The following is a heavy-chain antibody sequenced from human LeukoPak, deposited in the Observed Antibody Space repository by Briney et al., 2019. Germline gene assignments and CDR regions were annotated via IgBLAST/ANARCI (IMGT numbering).Heavy chain of an antibody. CDR3: ARIRPVSVVVPAAMRRYWFDP. CDR2: MNPNSGNT. Sequence: GASVKVSCKASGYTFTSYDINWVRQATGQGLEWMGWMNPNSGNTGYAQKLQGRVTMTTDTSTSTAYMELRNLRSDDTAVYYCARIRPVSVVVPAAMRRYWFDPWGQGTLVTVSS. J-gene: IGHJ5*02. CDR1: GYTFTSYD. D-gene: IGHD2-2*01. V-gene: IGHV1-8*02.